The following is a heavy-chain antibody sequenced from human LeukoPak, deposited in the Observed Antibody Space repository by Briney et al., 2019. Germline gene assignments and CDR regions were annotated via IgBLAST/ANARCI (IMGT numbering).Heavy chain of an antibody. Sequence: PGGSLRLSCAASQFTFSSYSMNWVRQAPGKGLEWVSCVSSGSSTVYYSDSVKGRFTISRDNVKNSLFLQMNSLRAEDTAIYYCVRGGSYWGPNWFDPWGQGTLVTVSS. CDR1: QFTFSSYS. J-gene: IGHJ5*02. CDR3: VRGGSYWGPNWFDP. D-gene: IGHD1-26*01. V-gene: IGHV3-48*01. CDR2: VSSGSSTV.